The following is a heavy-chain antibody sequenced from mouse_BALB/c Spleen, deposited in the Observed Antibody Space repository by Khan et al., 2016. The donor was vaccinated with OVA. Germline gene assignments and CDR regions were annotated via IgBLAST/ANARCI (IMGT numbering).Heavy chain of an antibody. CDR1: GFNIKDYY. J-gene: IGHJ4*01. CDR3: GRETARALHAMDC. Sequence: VQLQQSGAELVRPGAVGKLSCKVSGFNIKDYYMHWVKQRPEQGLEWIGWIDPENGNTIYDSKFQGTASITADTSSNTAYLQLSSLTSEDTALSNSGRETARALHAMDCWDQGSSVSDSA. V-gene: IGHV14-1*02. CDR2: IDPENGNT. D-gene: IGHD3-2*01.